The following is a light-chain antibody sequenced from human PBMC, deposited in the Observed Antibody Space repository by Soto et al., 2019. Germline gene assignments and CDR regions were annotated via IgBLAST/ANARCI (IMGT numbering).Light chain of an antibody. J-gene: IGLJ2*01. Sequence: QSALTQPASVSGSPGQSITISCTGTSSDVGSYNLVSWYQQHPGKAPKLMIYEGRKRPSGVSNRFSGSKSGNTASLTISGLQGEDEADYYCCSYAGSSTFVVFGGGTKLTVL. V-gene: IGLV2-23*03. CDR2: EGR. CDR3: CSYAGSSTFVV. CDR1: SSDVGSYNL.